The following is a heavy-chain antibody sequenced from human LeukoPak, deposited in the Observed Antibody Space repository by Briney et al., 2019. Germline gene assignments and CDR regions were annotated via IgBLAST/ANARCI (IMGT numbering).Heavy chain of an antibody. D-gene: IGHD2-8*02. CDR2: MNPSTGNT. V-gene: IGHV1-8*01. CDR1: GYTFSSYD. Sequence: ASVKASCKASGYTFSSYDINWVRPATGQGLEWMGWMNPSTGNTGYAQKFQGRVTMTRDTSTSTAYMELSSLKSEDTAVYYCARLSETPAFYPGGRYLYLAYWGQGAQVTVSS. J-gene: IGHJ4*02. CDR3: ARLSETPAFYPGGRYLYLAY.